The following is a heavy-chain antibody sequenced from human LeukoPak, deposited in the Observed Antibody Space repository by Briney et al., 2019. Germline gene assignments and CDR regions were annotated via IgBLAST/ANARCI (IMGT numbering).Heavy chain of an antibody. J-gene: IGHJ6*02. V-gene: IGHV3-11*01. Sequence: GGSLRLSCTASGFTFSDYYMSWIRQAPGKGLEWVSYISSSGSTIYYADSVKGRFTISRDNAKNSLYLQMNSLRAEDTAVYYCYGSGTERYYYYYGMDVWGQGTTVTVSS. CDR1: GFTFSDYY. D-gene: IGHD3-10*01. CDR2: ISSSGSTI. CDR3: YGSGTERYYYYYGMDV.